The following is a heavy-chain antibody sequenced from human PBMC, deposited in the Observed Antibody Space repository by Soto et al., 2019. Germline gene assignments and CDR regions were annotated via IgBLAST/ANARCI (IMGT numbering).Heavy chain of an antibody. Sequence: QITLKESGPTLVKPTQTLTLTCTFSGFSLSTSGVGVGWIRQPPGKALEWLALIYWDDDKRYSPSLKTRLTSPTDTSKSQVVLTMTNIDPVDTATYYCARVLGTTHDPYSWFDPWGQGTLVTVSS. D-gene: IGHD1-1*01. V-gene: IGHV2-5*02. J-gene: IGHJ5*02. CDR2: IYWDDDK. CDR1: GFSLSTSGVG. CDR3: ARVLGTTHDPYSWFDP.